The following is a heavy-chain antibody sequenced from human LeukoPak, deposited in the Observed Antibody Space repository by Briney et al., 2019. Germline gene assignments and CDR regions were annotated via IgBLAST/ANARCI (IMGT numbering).Heavy chain of an antibody. CDR3: AKGEVGSYYDYFDY. CDR2: ISGSGDST. D-gene: IGHD1-26*01. J-gene: IGHJ4*02. CDR1: GFTFSNYA. V-gene: IGHV3-23*01. Sequence: GGSLRLSCAASGFTFSNYAMSWVRQAPGKGLEWVSGISGSGDSTYYADTVKGRFTISRDNSKNTLYLQMNSLRVEDTAVYYCAKGEVGSYYDYFDYWGLGTLVTVSS.